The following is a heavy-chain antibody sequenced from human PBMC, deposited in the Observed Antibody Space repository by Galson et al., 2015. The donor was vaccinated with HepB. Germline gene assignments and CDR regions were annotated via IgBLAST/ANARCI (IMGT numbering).Heavy chain of an antibody. CDR1: GYSISSGYY. V-gene: IGHV4-38-2*02. Sequence: SETLSLTCTVSGYSISSGYYWGWIRQPPGKGLEWIGSIYHSGSTYYNPSLKSRVTISVDTSKNQFSLKLSSVTAADTAVYYCARATRFAREGVYWGQGTLVTVSS. J-gene: IGHJ4*02. CDR3: ARATRFAREGVY. CDR2: IYHSGST. D-gene: IGHD3-10*01.